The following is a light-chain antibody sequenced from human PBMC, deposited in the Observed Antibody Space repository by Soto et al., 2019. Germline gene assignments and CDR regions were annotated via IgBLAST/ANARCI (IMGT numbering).Light chain of an antibody. Sequence: QSVLTQPPSVSGAPGQRVTISCTGSTSNIGAGYEVHWYQQLPGTAPKLLVSGHNNRPSGVPDRFSGFESGASASLVITGLQAEDEADYYCQSYDNSLSGSGVFGGGTKVTVL. CDR2: GHN. J-gene: IGLJ3*02. V-gene: IGLV1-40*01. CDR3: QSYDNSLSGSGV. CDR1: TSNIGAGYE.